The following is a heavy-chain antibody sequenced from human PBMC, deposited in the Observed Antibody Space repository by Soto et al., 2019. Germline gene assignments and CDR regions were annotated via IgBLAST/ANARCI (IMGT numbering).Heavy chain of an antibody. J-gene: IGHJ4*02. D-gene: IGHD6-13*01. CDR2: INPNSGGT. Sequence: ASVKVSCKASGYTFTGYYMHWVRQAPGQGLEWMGWINPNSGGTNYAQKFQGWVTMTRDTSISTAYMELSRLRSDDTAVYYCARALHATPGIAADYWGQGTLVTVSS. CDR3: ARALHATPGIAADY. CDR1: GYTFTGYY. V-gene: IGHV1-2*04.